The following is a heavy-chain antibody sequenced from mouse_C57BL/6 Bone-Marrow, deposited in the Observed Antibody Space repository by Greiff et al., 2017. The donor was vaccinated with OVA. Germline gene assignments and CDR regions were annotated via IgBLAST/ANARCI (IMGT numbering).Heavy chain of an antibody. CDR1: GYTFTSYG. Sequence: VQLVESGAELARPGASVKLSCKASGYTFTSYGISWVNQRTGQGLEWFGRIYPRSGNTSYNEKFKGKATLTPDKSSSTAYMELRSLTSEDSAFYFCAREGPPGPYWGQGTLVTVSA. CDR2: IYPRSGNT. J-gene: IGHJ3*01. V-gene: IGHV1-81*01. CDR3: AREGPPGPY. D-gene: IGHD6-1*01.